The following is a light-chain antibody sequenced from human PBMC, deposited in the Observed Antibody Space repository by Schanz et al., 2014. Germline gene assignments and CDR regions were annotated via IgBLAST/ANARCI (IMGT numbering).Light chain of an antibody. CDR2: DVS. V-gene: IGLV2-14*03. J-gene: IGLJ1*01. CDR3: SSYGGNLGV. Sequence: QSALTQPASVSGSPGQSITISCTGTSSDVGGYNFVSWYQQLPGKAPKLMIYDVSNRPSGVSNRFSGSKSGNTASLTVSGLQAEDEADYYCSSYGGNLGVFGTGTKLTVL. CDR1: SSDVGGYNF.